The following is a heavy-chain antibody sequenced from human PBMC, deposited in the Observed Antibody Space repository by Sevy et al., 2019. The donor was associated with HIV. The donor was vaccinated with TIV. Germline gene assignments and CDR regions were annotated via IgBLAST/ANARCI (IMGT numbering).Heavy chain of an antibody. CDR1: GFTFSDYG. CDR2: IWYDGSNK. D-gene: IGHD3-10*01. V-gene: IGHV3-33*01. CDR3: ARDKLLPVMITMVPGALSYYFDH. Sequence: GGSLRLSCAASGFTFSDYGMHWVRQAPGKGLEWVAVIWYDGSNKYYVESVKGRFTISRDNSKNTLYLQMNSLRAEDTAVYYCARDKLLPVMITMVPGALSYYFDHWGQGTLVTVSS. J-gene: IGHJ4*02.